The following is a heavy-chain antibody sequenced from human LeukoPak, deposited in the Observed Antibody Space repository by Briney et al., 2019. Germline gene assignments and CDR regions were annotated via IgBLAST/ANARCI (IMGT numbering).Heavy chain of an antibody. Sequence: SVKVSCKASGGTFSSYAISWVRQAPGQGLEWMGGIIPIFGTANYAQKFQGRVTITTDESTSTAYMELSSLRSEDTAVYYCARGTAMATGAFDIWGQGTMVTVSS. V-gene: IGHV1-69*05. CDR2: IIPIFGTA. CDR1: GGTFSSYA. J-gene: IGHJ3*02. D-gene: IGHD5-18*01. CDR3: ARGTAMATGAFDI.